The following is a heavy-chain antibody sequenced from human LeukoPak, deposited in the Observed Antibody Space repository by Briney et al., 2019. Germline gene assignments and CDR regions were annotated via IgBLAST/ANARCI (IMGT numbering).Heavy chain of an antibody. D-gene: IGHD5-12*01. CDR2: IRSKDNDGTT. CDR3: TRDRWGGGYISRGMDV. Sequence: GGSLRLSCTAAEFTFGDYAISWVRQAPGKGLEWLGFIRSKDNDGTTDYAASVKGRFIISRDDSKSVAYLEMNDLKIEDTAVYYCTRDRWGGGYISRGMDVWGKGTTVTISS. CDR1: EFTFGDYA. V-gene: IGHV3-49*04. J-gene: IGHJ6*04.